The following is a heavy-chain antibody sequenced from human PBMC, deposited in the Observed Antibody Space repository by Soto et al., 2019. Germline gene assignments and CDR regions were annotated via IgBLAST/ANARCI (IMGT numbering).Heavy chain of an antibody. J-gene: IGHJ3*02. CDR3: ARPNRNYDAFDI. V-gene: IGHV1-18*04. D-gene: IGHD1-7*01. CDR1: GYSFTSFG. Sequence: QVHLVQSGAEVKKPGASVKVSCKASGYSFTSFGISWVRQAPGQGLEWVGWISVHNGNTNSAQKLQDRVTLTTDTSTSTAYMELRSLRSDDTAVYYCARPNRNYDAFDIWGQGTMVTVSS. CDR2: ISVHNGNT.